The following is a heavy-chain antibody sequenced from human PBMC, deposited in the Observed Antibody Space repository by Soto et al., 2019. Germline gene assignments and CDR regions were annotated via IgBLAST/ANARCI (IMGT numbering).Heavy chain of an antibody. CDR1: GFTFSSYS. CDR3: AKVYGGSLLFKL. J-gene: IGHJ3*01. D-gene: IGHD4-17*01. Sequence: GGPLRLSCAASGFTFSSYSMSWVRQAPGKGLEWVSAISGSGGSTYYADSVKGRFTISRDNSKNTLYLQMNSLRAEDTAVYYCAKVYGGSLLFKLWGQGTMVTVSS. V-gene: IGHV3-23*01. CDR2: ISGSGGST.